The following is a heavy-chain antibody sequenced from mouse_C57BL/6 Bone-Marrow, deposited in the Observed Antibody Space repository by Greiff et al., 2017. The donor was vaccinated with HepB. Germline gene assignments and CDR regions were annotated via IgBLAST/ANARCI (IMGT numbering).Heavy chain of an antibody. CDR2: INPNNGGT. CDR1: GYTFTDYN. V-gene: IGHV1-18*01. D-gene: IGHD2-4*01. CDR3: ARGGGDYDWFAY. J-gene: IGHJ3*01. Sequence: VQLQQSGPELVKPGASVKIPCKASGYTFTDYNMDWVKQSHGKSLEWIGDINPNNGGTNYNQKFKGKATLTVDKSSSKAYMQRRSLTSEDPAVYDGARGGGDYDWFAYWGQGTLVTVSA.